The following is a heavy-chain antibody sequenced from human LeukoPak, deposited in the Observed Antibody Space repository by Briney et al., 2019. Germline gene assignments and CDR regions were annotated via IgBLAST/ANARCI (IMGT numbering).Heavy chain of an antibody. Sequence: ASVKVSCKASGYTFTGYYMHWVRQAPGQGLEWMGWINPNSGGTNYAQKFQGRVTMTRDTSISTAYMELSSLRSEDTAVYYCARGFGDYMVDYYYMDVWGKGTTVTISS. V-gene: IGHV1-2*02. D-gene: IGHD4-17*01. J-gene: IGHJ6*03. CDR2: INPNSGGT. CDR1: GYTFTGYY. CDR3: ARGFGDYMVDYYYMDV.